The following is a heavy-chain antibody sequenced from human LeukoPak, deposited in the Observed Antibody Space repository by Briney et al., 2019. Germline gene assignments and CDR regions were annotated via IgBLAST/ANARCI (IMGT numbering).Heavy chain of an antibody. Sequence: GGSLRLSCVVSGFTFSSYTMNWVRQAPGKGLEWVSSISSSSSYIYYADSVKGRFTISRDNAKNSLFLQMNSLRAEDTAVYYCARVLRYCSGGNCYSGGLGYMDVWGKGTTVTISS. CDR2: ISSSSSYI. CDR3: ARVLRYCSGGNCYSGGLGYMDV. V-gene: IGHV3-21*04. J-gene: IGHJ6*03. D-gene: IGHD2-15*01. CDR1: GFTFSSYT.